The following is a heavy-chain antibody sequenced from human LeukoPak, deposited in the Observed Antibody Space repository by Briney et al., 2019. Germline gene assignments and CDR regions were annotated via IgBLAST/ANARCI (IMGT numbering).Heavy chain of an antibody. D-gene: IGHD3-3*01. J-gene: IGHJ4*02. CDR3: AKGQNYDLLTHFDY. V-gene: IGHV3-9*01. Sequence: PGGSLRLSCAASGFTFDDYAMPWVRQAPGKGLEWVSGISWNSGSTGYADSVKGRFTISRDNAKNSLYLQMNSLRAEDTALYYCAKGQNYDLLTHFDYWGQGTLVTVSS. CDR2: ISWNSGST. CDR1: GFTFDDYA.